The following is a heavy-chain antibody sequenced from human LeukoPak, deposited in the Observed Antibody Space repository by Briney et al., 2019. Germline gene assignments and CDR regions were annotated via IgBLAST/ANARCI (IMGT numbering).Heavy chain of an antibody. J-gene: IGHJ4*02. CDR3: ARDHGIPGSGSYKFDY. Sequence: GGSLRVSCAPSGFTFSSYGMNWVRQARGKGLEWVSSISSASTYIYYADSVKGRFTTSRDYAKNLLYLQMNSLRVEDTAVYYCARDHGIPGSGSYKFDYWGQGTLVTVSS. D-gene: IGHD3-10*01. CDR1: GFTFSSYG. CDR2: ISSASTYI. V-gene: IGHV3-21*06.